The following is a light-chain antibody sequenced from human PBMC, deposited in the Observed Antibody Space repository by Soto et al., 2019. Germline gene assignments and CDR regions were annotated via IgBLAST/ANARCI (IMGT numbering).Light chain of an antibody. CDR3: QQYGSSPIT. J-gene: IGKJ5*01. Sequence: EIVLTQSPATMSLSPGERATLSCGASESVSYSYAAWYQLKGGLAPRLLIHDASTRASGIPDRFSGSKSGTDFTLTTRGLEPEDAAVYYCQQYGSSPITFGQGTRLEIK. CDR1: ESVSYSY. CDR2: DAS. V-gene: IGKV3D-20*01.